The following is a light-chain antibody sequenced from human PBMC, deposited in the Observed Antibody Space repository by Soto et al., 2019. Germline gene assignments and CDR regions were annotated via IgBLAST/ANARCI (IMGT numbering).Light chain of an antibody. CDR2: RNN. CDR3: ATWDDSLNGFYV. CDR1: TSNIGSNH. V-gene: IGLV1-47*01. Sequence: SVLTQPPSASGTPGQGVTISCSGSTSNIGSNHMFCYQQLPGTAPKLLIYRNNQRPSGVSDRFSGSKSGTSASLAISGLRSDDEADYFCATWDDSLNGFYVFGTGTKVTVL. J-gene: IGLJ1*01.